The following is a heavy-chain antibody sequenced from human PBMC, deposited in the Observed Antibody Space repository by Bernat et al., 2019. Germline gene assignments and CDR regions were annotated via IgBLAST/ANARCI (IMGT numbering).Heavy chain of an antibody. Sequence: QVQLVQSGAEVKKPGASVKVSCKASGYTFTGYYMHWVRHAPGQGLEWMGWINPNSGGTNYAQKFHGGVTMTRDTSISTAYMELSRLRSDDTAVYYCARDPELRYSIPYYYYYYGMDVWGQGTTVTVSS. CDR2: INPNSGGT. V-gene: IGHV1-2*02. D-gene: IGHD3-9*01. CDR1: GYTFTGYY. CDR3: ARDPELRYSIPYYYYYYGMDV. J-gene: IGHJ6*02.